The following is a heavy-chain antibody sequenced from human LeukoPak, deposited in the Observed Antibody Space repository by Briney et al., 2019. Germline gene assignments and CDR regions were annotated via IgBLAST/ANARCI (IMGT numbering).Heavy chain of an antibody. Sequence: GESLEISCKGSGYSFTSYWIGWVRQMPGKGLEWMGIIYPGDSDTRYSPSFQGQVTISADKSISTAYLQWSSLKTSDTAMYYCARLGYSGYDSPDNYYYGMDVWGQGTTVTVSS. V-gene: IGHV5-51*01. D-gene: IGHD5-12*01. CDR2: IYPGDSDT. CDR3: ARLGYSGYDSPDNYYYGMDV. J-gene: IGHJ6*02. CDR1: GYSFTSYW.